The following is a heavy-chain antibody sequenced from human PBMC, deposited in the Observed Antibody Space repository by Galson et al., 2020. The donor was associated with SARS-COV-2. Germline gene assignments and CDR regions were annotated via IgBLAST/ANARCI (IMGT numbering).Heavy chain of an antibody. V-gene: IGHV1-24*01. Sequence: ASVKVPCKVSGYTLTELSMHWVRQAPGNGLEWLGGFDPEDGETIYAQKFQGRVTMTEDTSTDTAYMELSSLRSEDTAVYYCSTDMVEMATMGGWFDPWGQGTLVTVSS. CDR1: GYTLTELS. J-gene: IGHJ5*02. D-gene: IGHD5-12*01. CDR3: STDMVEMATMGGWFDP. CDR2: FDPEDGET.